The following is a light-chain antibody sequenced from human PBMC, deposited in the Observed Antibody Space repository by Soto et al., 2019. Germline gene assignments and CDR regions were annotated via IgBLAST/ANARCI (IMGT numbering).Light chain of an antibody. Sequence: EIVLTQSPGTLSLSPGERATLSCRASKSVSSSYLAWYQQKPGQAPRLLIYGASSRATGIPDRFSGSGSGTVFAVANRRIEPEGFAVQYGQQYGSSPVMFGQGTNVELK. CDR3: QQYGSSPVM. CDR1: KSVSSSY. J-gene: IGKJ1*01. CDR2: GAS. V-gene: IGKV3-20*01.